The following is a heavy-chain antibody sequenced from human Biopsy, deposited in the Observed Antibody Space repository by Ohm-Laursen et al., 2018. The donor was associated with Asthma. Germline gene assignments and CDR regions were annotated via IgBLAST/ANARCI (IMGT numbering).Heavy chain of an antibody. Sequence: SLRLSCAASGFTFRSYAMHWVRQAPGKGLEWVAFLSYDGSNKYYGDSVKGRFTISRDNSKNTLYLQMDSLRAEDTAVYYCASYEVVTAILPMDVWGQGTTVTVPS. J-gene: IGHJ6*02. CDR1: GFTFRSYA. V-gene: IGHV3-30*04. CDR2: LSYDGSNK. CDR3: ASYEVVTAILPMDV. D-gene: IGHD2-21*02.